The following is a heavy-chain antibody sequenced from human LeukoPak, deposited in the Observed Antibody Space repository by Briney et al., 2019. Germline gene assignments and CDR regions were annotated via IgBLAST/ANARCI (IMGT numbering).Heavy chain of an antibody. CDR1: GFTFSSYS. Sequence: GGSLRLSCVASGFTFSSYSMNWVRQGPGKGLEWVSDIGSSGSTIYYADSVKGRFTISRDNAKNTLFLQMNSLRGEDTSVYYCARDRSATPRAHTMDYWGQGTLVTVSS. V-gene: IGHV3-48*01. D-gene: IGHD5-12*01. CDR2: IGSSGSTI. CDR3: ARDRSATPRAHTMDY. J-gene: IGHJ4*02.